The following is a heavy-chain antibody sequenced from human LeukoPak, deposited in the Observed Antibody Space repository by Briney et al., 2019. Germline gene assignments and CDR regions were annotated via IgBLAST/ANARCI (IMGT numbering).Heavy chain of an antibody. D-gene: IGHD5-12*01. V-gene: IGHV3-23*01. CDR1: GFTFSSYA. J-gene: IGHJ6*04. CDR3: AKTGGYDSYYYYGMDV. CDR2: ISGSGGST. Sequence: GGSLTLSCAASGFTFSSYAISWVRQAPGKGLEWVSSISGSGGSTYYADSVRGRFTISRDNSKNTLYLLMNGVRDEDTGVYYCAKTGGYDSYYYYGMDVWGAGTTVSVSS.